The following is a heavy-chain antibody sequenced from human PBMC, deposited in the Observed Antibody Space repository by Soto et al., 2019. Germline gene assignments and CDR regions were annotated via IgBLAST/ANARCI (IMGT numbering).Heavy chain of an antibody. CDR1: GGSISSYY. V-gene: IGHV4-59*01. D-gene: IGHD1-26*01. J-gene: IGHJ3*02. CDR2: IYYSGST. Sequence: SETLSLTCTVSGGSISSYYWSWIRQPPGKGLEWIGYIYYSGSTNYNPSLKSRVTISVDTSKNQFSLKLSSVTAADTAVYYCARDPPSYGNAFDIWGQGTMVTVSS. CDR3: ARDPPSYGNAFDI.